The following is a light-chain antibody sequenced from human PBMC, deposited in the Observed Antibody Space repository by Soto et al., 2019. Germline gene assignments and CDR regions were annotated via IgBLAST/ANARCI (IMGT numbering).Light chain of an antibody. CDR3: QQYESTPPT. CDR2: WAS. V-gene: IGKV4-1*01. J-gene: IGKJ2*01. CDR1: QSVLYSSNNKNY. Sequence: DIVMTQSPDTLAVSLGERATTNCKSSQSVLYSSNNKNYLAWYQQRPGQPPKLLIYWASTRESGVPDRFSGSGSGTDLTLTITSLQAEDVAVYYGQQYESTPPTFGQGTKLEIK.